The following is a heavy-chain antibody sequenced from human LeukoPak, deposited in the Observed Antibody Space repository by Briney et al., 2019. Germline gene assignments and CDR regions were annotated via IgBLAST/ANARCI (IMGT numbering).Heavy chain of an antibody. CDR1: GYTFTSYY. CDR2: INPSGGST. CDR3: TRDRRGSYFLYYYYYCMDV. J-gene: IGHJ6*03. Sequence: GASVKVSCKASGYTFTSYYIHWVRQAPGQGLEWMGIINPSGGSTSYAQKFQGRVTMTRDMSTSTVYMELSSLRSEDTAVYYCTRDRRGSYFLYYYYYCMDVWGKGTTVSVSS. V-gene: IGHV1-46*01. D-gene: IGHD1-26*01.